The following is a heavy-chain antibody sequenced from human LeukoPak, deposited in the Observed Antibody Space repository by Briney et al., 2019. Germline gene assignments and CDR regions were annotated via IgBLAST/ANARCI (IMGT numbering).Heavy chain of an antibody. CDR1: GFTFSSYA. CDR3: ARGRSGYYCFDY. Sequence: PGGSLRLSCAASGFTFSSYAMHWVRQAPGKGLEWVAVISFDGSNKYYADSVKGRFTISRGNSRNTLYLQMNSLRAEDTAVYFCARGRSGYYCFDYWGQGTLVTVSS. V-gene: IGHV3-30-3*01. D-gene: IGHD3-22*01. CDR2: ISFDGSNK. J-gene: IGHJ4*02.